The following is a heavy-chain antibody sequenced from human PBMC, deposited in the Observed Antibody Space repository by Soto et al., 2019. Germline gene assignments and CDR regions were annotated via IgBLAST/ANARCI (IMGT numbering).Heavy chain of an antibody. Sequence: EVQLLDSGGGLVQPGGSLRLSCVASGFTSSSCAMRWVRQAPGKGLEWVSGISASGGSTYYADSVKGRFTISRDNSKNTLDLQMNSLRAEDTAVYYRATPGLGTGRYFFHDWGQGTPVTVSS. CDR1: GFTSSSCA. J-gene: IGHJ4*02. D-gene: IGHD2-8*02. CDR3: ATPGLGTGRYFFHD. V-gene: IGHV3-23*01. CDR2: ISASGGST.